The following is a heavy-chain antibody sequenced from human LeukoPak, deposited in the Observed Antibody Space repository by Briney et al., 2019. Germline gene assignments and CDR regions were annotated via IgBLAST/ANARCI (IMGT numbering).Heavy chain of an antibody. J-gene: IGHJ3*02. D-gene: IGHD3-22*01. CDR1: GFTFTSSA. CDR2: IVVGSGNT. V-gene: IGHV1-58*01. Sequence: SVKVSCKASGFTFTSSAVQWVRQARGQRLEWIGWIVVGSGNTNYAQKFQERVTITRDMSTSTAYMELSSLRSEDTAVYYCATPLYYYDSSGYPSDAFDIWGQGTMVTVSS. CDR3: ATPLYYYDSSGYPSDAFDI.